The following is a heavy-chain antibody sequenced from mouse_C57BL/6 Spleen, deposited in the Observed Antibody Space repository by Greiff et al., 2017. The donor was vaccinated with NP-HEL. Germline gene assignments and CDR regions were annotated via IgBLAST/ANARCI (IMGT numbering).Heavy chain of an antibody. CDR3: TTIKTGTRFAY. V-gene: IGHV14-1*01. CDR2: IDPEDGDT. Sequence: EVQLQQSGAELVRPGASVKLSCTASGFNIKDYYMHWVKQRPEQGLEWIGRIDPEDGDTEYAPKFQGKATMTADTSSNTAYLQLSSLTSEDTAVYYCTTIKTGTRFAYWGQGTLVTVSA. J-gene: IGHJ3*01. CDR1: GFNIKDYY. D-gene: IGHD4-1*01.